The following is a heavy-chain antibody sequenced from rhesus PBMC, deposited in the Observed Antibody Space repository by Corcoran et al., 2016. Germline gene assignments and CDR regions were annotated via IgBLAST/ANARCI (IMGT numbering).Heavy chain of an antibody. D-gene: IGHD3-34*01. V-gene: IGHV1-138*01. Sequence: QVQLVQSGTEVKKPGSAVTVSCQTSGSPFPDSYFPSVHQSPGQGLEWRGEINPKTGGTNDAQKFQGRDTMIRDTVTSTGDMELSSMRCEDTAVYYCERDIGWGRYDYWGQGVLVTVSS. CDR1: GSPFPDSY. CDR3: ERDIGWGRYDY. J-gene: IGHJ4*01. CDR2: INPKTGGT.